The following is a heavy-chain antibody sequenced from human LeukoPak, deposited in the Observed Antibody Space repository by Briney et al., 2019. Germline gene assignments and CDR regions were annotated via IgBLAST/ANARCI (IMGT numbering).Heavy chain of an antibody. CDR2: ISYDGSNK. CDR3: ARDSYSSSGFDY. V-gene: IGHV3-30-3*01. CDR1: GFTFSSYA. J-gene: IGHJ4*02. D-gene: IGHD6-13*01. Sequence: PGRSLRLSCAASGFTFSSYAMHWVRQAPGKGLEWVAVISYDGSNKYYADSVKGRFTISRDNSKNTLYLQMNSLRAEDTAVYYCARDSYSSSGFDYWGQGTPVTVSS.